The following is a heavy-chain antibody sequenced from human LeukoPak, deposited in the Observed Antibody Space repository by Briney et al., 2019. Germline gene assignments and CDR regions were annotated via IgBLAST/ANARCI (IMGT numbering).Heavy chain of an antibody. CDR1: GFTFSSYG. CDR2: ISSSGNAI. J-gene: IGHJ4*02. Sequence: GGSLRLSCAASGFTFSSYGMHWVRQAPGKGLEWVSYISSSGNAIYYADSVKGRFTISRDNAKNSLYLQMNSLRAEDTAVYYCARIGYGVSFDYWGQGTLVTVSS. V-gene: IGHV3-48*04. CDR3: ARIGYGVSFDY. D-gene: IGHD4/OR15-4a*01.